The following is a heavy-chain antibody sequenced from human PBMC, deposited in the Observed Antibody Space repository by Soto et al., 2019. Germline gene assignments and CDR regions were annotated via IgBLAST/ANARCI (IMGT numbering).Heavy chain of an antibody. CDR1: GYSFTGHY. Sequence: QVQHVQSGAEVKKPGDSVKVSCKASGYSFTGHYMHWVRRAPGQGLEWMGWVNLNTGGTDYAQEFQGRVTMTTATSIRTVYLEVTRLKFDDTAIYYCASDPSSFLGRVYRMDVWGQGTAVTVSS. CDR2: VNLNTGGT. CDR3: ASDPSSFLGRVYRMDV. J-gene: IGHJ6*02. V-gene: IGHV1-2*02.